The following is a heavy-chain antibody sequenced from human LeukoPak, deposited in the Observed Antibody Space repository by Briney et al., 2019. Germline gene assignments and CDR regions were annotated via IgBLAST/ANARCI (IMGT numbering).Heavy chain of an antibody. J-gene: IGHJ6*02. CDR1: GYTFTSYY. V-gene: IGHV1-46*01. Sequence: ASVKVSCKASGYTFTSYYIHWVRQGPGQGLEWMGVINVSGGGTTYAQRFQGRVTKTRDTSTSTVYMELSSLRSDDTAVYYCARDVYGLDVWGQGTTVTVSS. CDR2: INVSGGGT. CDR3: ARDVYGLDV.